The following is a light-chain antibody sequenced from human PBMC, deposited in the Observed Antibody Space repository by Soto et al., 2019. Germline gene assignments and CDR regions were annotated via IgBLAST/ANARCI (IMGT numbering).Light chain of an antibody. CDR3: HQRNK. CDR2: DTS. Sequence: EIVLTQSPATLSLSPGERATLSCRASQFLSSYLAWYQQKPGQPPRLLIYDTSNRAAGVPARFSGSRSGTDLTLTISSLEPEDFAVYFCHQRNKFGQGTRLEIK. CDR1: QFLSSY. J-gene: IGKJ5*01. V-gene: IGKV3-11*01.